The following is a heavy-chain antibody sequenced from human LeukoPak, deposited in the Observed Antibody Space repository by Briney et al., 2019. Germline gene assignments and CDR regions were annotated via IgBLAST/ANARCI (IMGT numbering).Heavy chain of an antibody. D-gene: IGHD3-10*01. CDR2: IIPIFGTA. CDR1: GGTFSSFA. Sequence: SVKVSCKASGGTFSSFAISWVRQAPGQGLEWMGGIIPIFGTADYAQNFQGRVTITADESTSTAYMELSSLRSEDTAVYYCARGPSSNSQLWFLWNCLDYWGQGTLVTVSS. V-gene: IGHV1-69*13. J-gene: IGHJ4*02. CDR3: ARGPSSNSQLWFLWNCLDY.